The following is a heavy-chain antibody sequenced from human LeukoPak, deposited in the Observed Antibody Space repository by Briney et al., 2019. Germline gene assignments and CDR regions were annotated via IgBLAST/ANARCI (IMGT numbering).Heavy chain of an antibody. Sequence: GGSLRLSCVTSGFTFTNHWMSWVRQAPGKGLEWVANIREDGGHTNYVDSVKGRFTISRDNAKNSLFLQMDGLRVDDTAVYYCAELGITMIGGVWGKGTTVTISS. CDR2: IREDGGHT. CDR3: AELGITMIGGV. J-gene: IGHJ6*04. CDR1: GFTFTNHW. D-gene: IGHD3-10*02. V-gene: IGHV3-7*01.